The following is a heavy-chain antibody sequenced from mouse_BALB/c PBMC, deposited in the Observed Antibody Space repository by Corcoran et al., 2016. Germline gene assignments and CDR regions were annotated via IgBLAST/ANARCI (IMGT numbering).Heavy chain of an antibody. V-gene: IGHV1-18*01. CDR2: INPNNGGT. D-gene: IGHD2-4*01. Sequence: EVLLQQSGPELVKPGASVKIPCKASGYTFTDYNMDWVKQSHGKSLEWIGDINPNNGGTIYNQKFKGKATLTVDKSSSTAYMELRSLTSEDTAVDYCARRCPMITFAYWGQGTLVTVSA. CDR1: GYTFTDYN. J-gene: IGHJ3*01. CDR3: ARRCPMITFAY.